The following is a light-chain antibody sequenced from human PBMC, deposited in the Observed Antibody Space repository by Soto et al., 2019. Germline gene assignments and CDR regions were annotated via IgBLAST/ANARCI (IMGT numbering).Light chain of an antibody. J-gene: IGKJ4*01. V-gene: IGKV1-8*01. CDR3: QQYYSYPLT. Sequence: AIRMTQSPSSFSASTGDRVTITCRASQGISSYLAWYQQKPGKAPKLLIYAASTLQSVVPSRFSGSGSGTEFTLTIICLQSEDFATYYCQQYYSYPLTFGGGTKVEIK. CDR2: AAS. CDR1: QGISSY.